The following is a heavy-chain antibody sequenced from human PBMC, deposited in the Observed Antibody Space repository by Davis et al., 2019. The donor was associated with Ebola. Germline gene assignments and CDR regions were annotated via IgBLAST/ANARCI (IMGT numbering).Heavy chain of an antibody. J-gene: IGHJ4*02. D-gene: IGHD3-22*01. CDR3: ARHRGYYYDSSGYYSPKDFDY. CDR1: GFSLSASGVG. Sequence: SGPTLVKPTQTLTLTCTFSGFSLSASGVGVAWIRQAPGKALEWLALIYWDEDKRYSPSLKSRVTITKDASKNQVVLTMTNMDPVDTATYYCARHRGYYYDSSGYYSPKDFDYWGQGTLVTVSS. V-gene: IGHV2-5*02. CDR2: IYWDEDK.